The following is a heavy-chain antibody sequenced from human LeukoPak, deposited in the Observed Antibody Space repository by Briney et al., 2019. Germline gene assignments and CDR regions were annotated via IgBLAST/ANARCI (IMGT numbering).Heavy chain of an antibody. V-gene: IGHV4-39*07. Sequence: PSETLSLTCTVSGGSISSSSYYWGWIRQPPGKGLEWIGSIYYSGSTYYNPSLKSRVTISLDTSNNQFSLRVTSVTAADTAVYYCASCGGAMDPRFDYWGQGSLVTVYS. D-gene: IGHD3-10*01. CDR3: ASCGGAMDPRFDY. CDR1: GGSISSSSYY. CDR2: IYYSGST. J-gene: IGHJ4*02.